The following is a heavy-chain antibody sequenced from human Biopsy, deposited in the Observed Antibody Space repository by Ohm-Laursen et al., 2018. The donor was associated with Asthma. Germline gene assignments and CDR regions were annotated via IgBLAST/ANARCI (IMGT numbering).Heavy chain of an antibody. Sequence: SLRLSCAASGFTFSTYGMHWVRQAPGKGLEWVAVIWYDGSNKYYADSVKGRFTISRDNSKNTLYLQMNSLRAEDTAVYYCARDPAGYYYFDYWGQGTLVTVSS. CDR2: IWYDGSNK. CDR3: ARDPAGYYYFDY. J-gene: IGHJ4*02. D-gene: IGHD3-22*01. V-gene: IGHV3-33*08. CDR1: GFTFSTYG.